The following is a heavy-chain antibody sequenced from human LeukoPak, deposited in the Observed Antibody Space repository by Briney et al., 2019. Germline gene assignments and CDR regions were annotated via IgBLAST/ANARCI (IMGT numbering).Heavy chain of an antibody. D-gene: IGHD4-17*01. CDR2: INHSGST. V-gene: IGHV4-34*01. CDR1: GGSFSNYY. J-gene: IGHJ5*02. Sequence: SETLSLTCAVYGGSFSNYYWSWIRQPPGKRLEWIGEINHSGSTNYNPSLKSRVTISVDTSKNQFSLKLSSVTAADTAVYYCAASTVTTYFFDPWGQGTLVTVSS. CDR3: AASTVTTYFFDP.